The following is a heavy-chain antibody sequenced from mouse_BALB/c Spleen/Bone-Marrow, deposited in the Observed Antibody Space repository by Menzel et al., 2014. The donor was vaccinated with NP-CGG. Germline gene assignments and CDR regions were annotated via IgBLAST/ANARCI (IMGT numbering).Heavy chain of an antibody. CDR3: TRRGSSWCFDV. CDR2: IDPYYGGT. J-gene: IGHJ1*01. Sequence: SGPELEKPGASVKISCKASGYSFTGYSMNWVKQSNGKSLEWIGNIDPYYGGTTYNQKFKGKATLTVDKSSSTAYMQLKSLTSEDSAVYYCTRRGSSWCFDVWGAVTTVTVSS. CDR1: GYSFTGYS. V-gene: IGHV1S135*01. D-gene: IGHD1-1*01.